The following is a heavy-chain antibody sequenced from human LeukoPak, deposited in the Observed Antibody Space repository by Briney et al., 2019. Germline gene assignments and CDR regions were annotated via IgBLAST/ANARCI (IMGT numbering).Heavy chain of an antibody. CDR3: AKDKHLRFVVTMGASDS. CDR1: GFTFSSYA. J-gene: IGHJ3*02. V-gene: IGHV3-23*01. CDR2: ITGTTALT. Sequence: GGSLRLSCAASGFTFSSYAMTWVRQAPGKGLEWVSTITGTTALTYYADSVKGRFTISVDNSKNTLYLQMNSLRAEDTAMYYCAKDKHLRFVVTMGASDSWGQGTMVSVSS. D-gene: IGHD3-16*02.